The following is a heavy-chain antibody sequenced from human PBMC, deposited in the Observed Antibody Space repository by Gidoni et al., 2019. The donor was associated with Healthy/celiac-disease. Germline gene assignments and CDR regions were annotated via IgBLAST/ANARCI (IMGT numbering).Heavy chain of an antibody. V-gene: IGHV3-33*01. J-gene: IGHJ4*02. D-gene: IGHD2-2*01. CDR3: ARELYCSSTSCLDY. CDR1: GFTFSSYG. CDR2: IWYDGSNK. Sequence: QVQLVESGGGVVQPGRSLRLSCAASGFTFSSYGMHWVRQAPGKGLEWVAFIWYDGSNKYYADSVKGRFTISRDNSKNTLYLQMNSLRAEDTAVYYCARELYCSSTSCLDYWGQGTLVTVSS.